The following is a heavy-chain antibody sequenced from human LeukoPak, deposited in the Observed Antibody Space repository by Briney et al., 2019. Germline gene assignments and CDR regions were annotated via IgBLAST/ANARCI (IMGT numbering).Heavy chain of an antibody. CDR3: ATRPPSETYYGVLDY. V-gene: IGHV3-21*04. D-gene: IGHD4-17*01. CDR1: GFTFSSYS. CDR2: VSTGSNYI. J-gene: IGHJ4*02. Sequence: GGSLRPSCTASGFTFSSYSLNWVRQAPGKGLEWVSSVSTGSNYIYYADSVKGRFTISRDNDKNSLYLQMNSLKAEDTAVYYCATRPPSETYYGVLDYWGQGTLVTVSS.